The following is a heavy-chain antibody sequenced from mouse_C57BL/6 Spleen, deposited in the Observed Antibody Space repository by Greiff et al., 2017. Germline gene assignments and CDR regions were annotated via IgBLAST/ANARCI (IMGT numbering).Heavy chain of an antibody. CDR2: ISDGGSYT. CDR3: ARSYDYPMDY. CDR1: GFTFSSYA. J-gene: IGHJ4*01. Sequence: EVQGVESGGGLVKPGGSLKLSCAASGFTFSSYAMSWVRQTPEKRLEWVATISDGGSYTYYPDNVKGRFTISRDNAKNNLYLQMSHLKSEDTAMYYCARSYDYPMDYWGQGTSVTVSS. D-gene: IGHD2-4*01. V-gene: IGHV5-4*01.